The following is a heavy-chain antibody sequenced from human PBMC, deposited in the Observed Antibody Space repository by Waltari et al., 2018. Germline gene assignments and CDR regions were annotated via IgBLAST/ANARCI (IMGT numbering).Heavy chain of an antibody. J-gene: IGHJ4*02. CDR1: GFTFSTYG. CDR2: ISGGSDNT. CDR3: AECRGVRGVIPFDY. V-gene: IGHV3-23*04. D-gene: IGHD3-10*01. Sequence: EVQLVESGGGLVQPGGSLSLPCPASGFTFSTYGMSWVRQAPGKGLEWVSAISGGSDNTHYADSVKGRFTISRDNSKNTLYLQMNSLRADDTAVYYCAECRGVRGVIPFDYWGQGTLVTVSS.